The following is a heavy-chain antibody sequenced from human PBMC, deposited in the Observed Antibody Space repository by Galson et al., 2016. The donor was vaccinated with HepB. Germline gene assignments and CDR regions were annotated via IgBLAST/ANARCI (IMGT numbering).Heavy chain of an antibody. D-gene: IGHD4-17*01. CDR1: GGSVSSNGHY. Sequence: SETLSLTCSVSGGSVSSNGHYWSWIRQPPGKGLEWIGYIYYSGSTNYNPSLKSRVTISVDTSKNQFSLKLSSVTASETAVYYCARDGDYNAFDIWGQGTMVTVSS. CDR2: IYYSGST. V-gene: IGHV4-61*08. CDR3: ARDGDYNAFDI. J-gene: IGHJ3*02.